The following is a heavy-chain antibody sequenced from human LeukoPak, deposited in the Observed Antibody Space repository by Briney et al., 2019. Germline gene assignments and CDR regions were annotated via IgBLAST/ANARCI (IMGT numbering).Heavy chain of an antibody. CDR3: ARAGPAALTLIYYYYMDV. CDR1: GYSISSGYY. D-gene: IGHD2-2*01. V-gene: IGHV4-38-2*01. CDR2: IYHSGST. Sequence: SSETLSLTCAVSGYSISSGYYWGWIRQPPGKGLEWIGSIYHSGSTYYNLSLKSRVTISVDTSKNQFSLKLSSVTAADTAVYYCARAGPAALTLIYYYYMDVWGKGTTVTVSS. J-gene: IGHJ6*03.